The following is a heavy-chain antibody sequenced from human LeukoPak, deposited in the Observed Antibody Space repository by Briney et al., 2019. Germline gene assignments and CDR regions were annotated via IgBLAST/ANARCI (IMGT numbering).Heavy chain of an antibody. J-gene: IGHJ5*02. CDR3: ARLRVGSGYRYNWFDP. CDR1: GDSISSGDYY. CDR2: ISSSGST. V-gene: IGHV4-61*02. D-gene: IGHD5-12*01. Sequence: SETLSLTCTVSGDSISSGDYYWSWIRQPAGKGLEWIGRISSSGSTNYNPSLKSRVTISVDTSKNQFSLKLSSVTAADTAVYYCARLRVGSGYRYNWFDPWGQGTLVTVSS.